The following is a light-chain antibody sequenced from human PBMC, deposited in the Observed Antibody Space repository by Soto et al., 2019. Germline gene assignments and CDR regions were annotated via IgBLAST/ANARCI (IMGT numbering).Light chain of an antibody. Sequence: DIQMTQSPASLSASVGDRVTLPCRASQNITTYLNWYQHKPGKAPKLLIYAASTLQSGVPSRFRGSGVGTHFTLTISSLQPEDFATYYCQQSYSTLTWTFGQGTKVEI. J-gene: IGKJ1*01. CDR3: QQSYSTLTWT. V-gene: IGKV1-39*01. CDR2: AAS. CDR1: QNITTY.